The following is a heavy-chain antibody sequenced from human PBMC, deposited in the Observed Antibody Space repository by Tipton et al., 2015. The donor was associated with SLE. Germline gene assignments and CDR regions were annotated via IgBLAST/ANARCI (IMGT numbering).Heavy chain of an antibody. Sequence: TLSLTCTVSGGSISSYYWSWIRQPLGKGLEWIGYIYYSGSTNYNPSLKSRVTISVDTSKNQFSLKLSSVTAADTAVYYCARYGSGPEMDVWGKGTTVTVST. D-gene: IGHD6-19*01. J-gene: IGHJ6*04. V-gene: IGHV4-59*01. CDR1: GGSISSYY. CDR2: IYYSGST. CDR3: ARYGSGPEMDV.